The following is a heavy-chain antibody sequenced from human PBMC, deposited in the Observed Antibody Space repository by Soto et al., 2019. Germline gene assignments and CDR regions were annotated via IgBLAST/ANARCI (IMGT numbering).Heavy chain of an antibody. CDR1: GDTFSFYT. D-gene: IGHD3-10*01. CDR3: AASYGSGYRAFDY. Sequence: QVQLVQSGAEVRKPGSSVKVSCKASGDTFSFYTINWVRQAPGLGLEWMGRVNPIVSMSNYAQKFQGRVTITADKSTNTAYMQLSSLRSEVTAIYYCAASYGSGYRAFDYWGQGALVTVSS. CDR2: VNPIVSMS. V-gene: IGHV1-69*02. J-gene: IGHJ4*02.